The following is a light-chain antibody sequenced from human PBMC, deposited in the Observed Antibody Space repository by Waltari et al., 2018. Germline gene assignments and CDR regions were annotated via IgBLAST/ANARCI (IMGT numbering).Light chain of an antibody. CDR2: TDN. Sequence: QSVLTQPPSASGTPGQRLTIPCSGSSSNIGFTTVSWYQQVPGAAPRILMYTDNQRPSGVPDRFSGSKSGSSASLAISGLRPEDEADYYCAAWDDNLNGWAFGGGTKVTVL. CDR1: SSNIGFTT. V-gene: IGLV1-44*01. J-gene: IGLJ3*02. CDR3: AAWDDNLNGWA.